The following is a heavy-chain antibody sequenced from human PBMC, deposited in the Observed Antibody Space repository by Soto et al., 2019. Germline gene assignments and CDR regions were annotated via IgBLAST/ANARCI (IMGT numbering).Heavy chain of an antibody. V-gene: IGHV3-23*01. CDR3: APMGV. J-gene: IGHJ6*02. CDR2: IGGSDNRT. Sequence: GGSLRLSCAASGFTFSSYAMSWVRQAPGKGLEWVSAIGGSDNRTYCADSVKGRFTISRDNSKNTLYLQMSSLRADDTAVYYCAPMGVWGQGTTVTVSS. CDR1: GFTFSSYA.